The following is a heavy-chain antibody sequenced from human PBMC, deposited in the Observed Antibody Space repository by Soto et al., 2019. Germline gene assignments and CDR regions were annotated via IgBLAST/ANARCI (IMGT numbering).Heavy chain of an antibody. D-gene: IGHD2-2*01. V-gene: IGHV4-4*02. J-gene: IGHJ4*02. CDR1: GGSINSSNW. Sequence: QVQLQESGPGLVKPSGTLSLTCAVSGGSINSSNWWSWVRQPPGKGLEWIGEIYHSGSTNYNPSRKCRVTISVDKSKNQFSLNLSSMTAADTAVYYCARGGDVVVPTALDYWGQGTLVTVSS. CDR3: ARGGDVVVPTALDY. CDR2: IYHSGST.